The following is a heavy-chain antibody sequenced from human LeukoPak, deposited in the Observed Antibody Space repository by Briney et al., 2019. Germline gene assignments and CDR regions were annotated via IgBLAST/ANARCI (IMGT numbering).Heavy chain of an antibody. Sequence: PGGSLRLSCAASGLTFSSYGMHWVRQAPGKGLEWVAVISYDGSNKYYADSVKGRFTISRDNSKNTLYLQMNSLRAEDTAVYYCAIYGSGEIDYWAQGTLVTVSS. V-gene: IGHV3-30*03. CDR2: ISYDGSNK. CDR1: GLTFSSYG. D-gene: IGHD3-10*01. J-gene: IGHJ4*02. CDR3: AIYGSGEIDY.